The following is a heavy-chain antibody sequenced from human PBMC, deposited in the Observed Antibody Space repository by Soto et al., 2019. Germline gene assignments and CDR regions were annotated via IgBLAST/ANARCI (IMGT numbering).Heavy chain of an antibody. J-gene: IGHJ4*02. V-gene: IGHV3-48*02. CDR1: GFTFNTYN. D-gene: IGHD3-10*01. CDR3: AREISLSAGSYFDY. CDR2: ISSSSYTI. Sequence: VGSLRLSCTASGFTFNTYNMNWVRQAPGKGLEWVSYISSSSYTIKYADSVEGRFTVSRDNGKKSLYLQMNSLRDEDTAVYFCAREISLSAGSYFDYWGQGTLVTVSS.